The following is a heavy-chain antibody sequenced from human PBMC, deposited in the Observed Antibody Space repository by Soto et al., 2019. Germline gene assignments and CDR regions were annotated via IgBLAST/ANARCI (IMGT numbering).Heavy chain of an antibody. CDR1: GYTFTTYA. V-gene: IGHV1-8*01. CDR2: MNPKSGNT. CDR3: ARGPYHYYYMDV. Sequence: GASVKVSCTASGYTFTTYAINCVRQATGQGLEWMGRMNPKSGNTDYAQKFQGRVTMTRNTSISTAYMEVSSLRSEDTAVYYCARGPYHYYYMDVWGKGTTVTVSS. J-gene: IGHJ6*03.